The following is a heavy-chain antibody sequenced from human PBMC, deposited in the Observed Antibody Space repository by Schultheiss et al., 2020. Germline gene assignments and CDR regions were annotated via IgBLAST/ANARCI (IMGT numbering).Heavy chain of an antibody. CDR3: ASTNPDYYDSSAPGL. CDR1: GGSISSGDYY. J-gene: IGHJ4*02. Sequence: TLSLTCTVSGGSISSGDYYWSWIRQPPGKGLEWIGYIYYSGSTYYNPSLKSRVTISVDTSKNQFSLKLSAVTAADTAVYYCASTNPDYYDSSAPGLWGQGTLVTVSS. V-gene: IGHV4-30-4*08. D-gene: IGHD3-22*01. CDR2: IYYSGST.